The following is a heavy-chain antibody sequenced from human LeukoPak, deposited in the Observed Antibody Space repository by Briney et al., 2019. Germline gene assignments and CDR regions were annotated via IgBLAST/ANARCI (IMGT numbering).Heavy chain of an antibody. CDR3: ARDVGWYHFDY. D-gene: IGHD6-19*01. V-gene: IGHV3-23*01. CDR1: GFTLSTNA. J-gene: IGHJ4*02. CDR2: ISGSGAST. Sequence: PGGSLRLSCLTSGFTLSTNAMSWVRQAPGKGLEWISGISGSGASTYYADSVKGRFTISRDDSRNTLYLQMSSLRDEDTAVYYCARDVGWYHFDYWGQGTLVTVSS.